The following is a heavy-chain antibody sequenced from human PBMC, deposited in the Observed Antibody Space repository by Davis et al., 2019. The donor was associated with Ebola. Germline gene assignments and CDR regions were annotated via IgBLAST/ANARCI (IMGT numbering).Heavy chain of an antibody. J-gene: IGHJ3*02. Sequence: PGGSLRLSCAASGFTFSSYAMSWVRQAPGKGLEWVSAISGSCGSTYYADSVKGRFTISRDNAKNSLYLQMNSLRAEDTAVYYCARDTPNIVVVPAANAFDIWGQGTMVTVSS. CDR2: ISGSCGST. CDR1: GFTFSSYA. CDR3: ARDTPNIVVVPAANAFDI. D-gene: IGHD2-2*01. V-gene: IGHV3-23*01.